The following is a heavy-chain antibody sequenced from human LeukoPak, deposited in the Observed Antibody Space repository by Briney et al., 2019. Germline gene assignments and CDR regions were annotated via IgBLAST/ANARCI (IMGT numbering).Heavy chain of an antibody. J-gene: IGHJ2*01. Sequence: GASVKVSCKASGYTFTGYYMHWVRQAPGQGLEWMGWINPNSGGTNYAQKFQGRVTMTRDTSISTAYMELSRLRSDDTAVYYCARDRGDTAMYSGYFDLWGRGTLVTVSS. CDR2: INPNSGGT. D-gene: IGHD5-18*01. V-gene: IGHV1-2*02. CDR1: GYTFTGYY. CDR3: ARDRGDTAMYSGYFDL.